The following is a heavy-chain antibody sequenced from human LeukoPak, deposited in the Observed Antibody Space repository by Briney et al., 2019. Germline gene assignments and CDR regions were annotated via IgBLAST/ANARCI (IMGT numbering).Heavy chain of an antibody. D-gene: IGHD1-26*01. Sequence: PGGSLRLSCEASGFTFTSYWMHWVRQAPGKGLVWVSRINTDGTTTNYADSVKGRFTISRDNAKNSLYLQMNALRAEDTALYYCARDVGVSGNYYGKAISSWFDPWGQGALVTVSS. V-gene: IGHV3-74*01. CDR2: INTDGTTT. CDR3: ARDVGVSGNYYGKAISSWFDP. J-gene: IGHJ5*02. CDR1: GFTFTSYW.